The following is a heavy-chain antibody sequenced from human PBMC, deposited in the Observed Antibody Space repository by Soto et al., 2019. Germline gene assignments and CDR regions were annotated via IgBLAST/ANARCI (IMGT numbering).Heavy chain of an antibody. Sequence: GGSLRLSCAASGFTFTTYSMNWVRLAPGKGLEWLSYISNTGSIIYYADSVKGRFTISRDNAKNSLYLQMGGLRVDDTAVYYCARGTMTAVSKTDSSGQGALVTVSS. D-gene: IGHD4-17*01. J-gene: IGHJ4*02. V-gene: IGHV3-48*01. CDR1: GFTFTTYS. CDR2: ISNTGSII. CDR3: ARGTMTAVSKTDS.